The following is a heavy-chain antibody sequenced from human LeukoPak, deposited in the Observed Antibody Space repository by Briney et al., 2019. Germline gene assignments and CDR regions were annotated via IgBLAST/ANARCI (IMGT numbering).Heavy chain of an antibody. J-gene: IGHJ4*02. CDR1: ECSFTGYF. CDR2: INPDSGGT. Sequence: SVSVSCKASECSFTGYFMHWVRQAPGQRLEWMGGINPDSGGTKYAQKFQGRVTMARDTSTSTAYMELSGLTSDDTAVYYCARFAVVITNDYWGQGSLVTVSS. D-gene: IGHD3-10*01. CDR3: ARFAVVITNDY. V-gene: IGHV1-2*02.